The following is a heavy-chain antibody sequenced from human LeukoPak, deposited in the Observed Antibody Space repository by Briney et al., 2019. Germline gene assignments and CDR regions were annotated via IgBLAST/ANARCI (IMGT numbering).Heavy chain of an antibody. J-gene: IGHJ4*02. CDR1: GGTFSSYA. D-gene: IGHD6-19*01. CDR2: IIPILGIA. CDR3: ARGRIGWDYFDY. V-gene: IGHV1-69*04. Sequence: ASVKVSCKASGGTFSSYAISWVRQAPGQGLEWMGRIIPILGIANYAQKFQGRVTTTADKSTSTAHMELSSLRSEDTAVYYCARGRIGWDYFDYWGQGTLVTVSS.